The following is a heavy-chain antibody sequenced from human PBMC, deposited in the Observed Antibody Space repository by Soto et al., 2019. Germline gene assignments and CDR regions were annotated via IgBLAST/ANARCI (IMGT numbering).Heavy chain of an antibody. CDR3: ARDLQLLGFDY. J-gene: IGHJ4*02. CDR2: ISSSSSYK. V-gene: IGHV3-11*05. Sequence: QVQLVESGGGLVKPGGSLRLSCAASGFTFSDYYMSWIRQAPGKGLEWVSYISSSSSYKNYTDSVKGRFTISRDNAKNSLYLQMNSLRAEDTAVYYCARDLQLLGFDYWGQGTLVTVSS. D-gene: IGHD5-18*01. CDR1: GFTFSDYY.